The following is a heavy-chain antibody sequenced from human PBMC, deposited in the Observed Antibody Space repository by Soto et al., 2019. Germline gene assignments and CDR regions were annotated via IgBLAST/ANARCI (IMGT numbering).Heavy chain of an antibody. CDR1: GFTFSDYA. J-gene: IGHJ4*02. CDR2: VSHDGRNT. Sequence: PGGSLRLSCAASGFTFSDYAMHWVRQAPGKGLEWVAVVSHDGRNTRYADSVKGRFTISRDSSKSTVSLEMTSLRAEDTAVYYCAKGGRQWLVTSDFNYWGQGALVTVSS. D-gene: IGHD6-19*01. CDR3: AKGGRQWLVTSDFNY. V-gene: IGHV3-30*18.